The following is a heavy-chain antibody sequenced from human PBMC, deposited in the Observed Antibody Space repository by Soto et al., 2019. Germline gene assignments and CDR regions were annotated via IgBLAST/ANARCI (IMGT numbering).Heavy chain of an antibody. V-gene: IGHV1-69*01. CDR2: IIPIFGTA. CDR1: GGTFSSYA. J-gene: IGHJ5*02. CDR3: ARYPPMGSSSYEDP. D-gene: IGHD6-6*01. Sequence: QVQLVQSGAEVKKPGSSVKVSCKASGGTFSSYAIRWVRQAPGQGLEWMGGIIPIFGTAHYAQKFQGRVTINADESTSTDYMELSRLRSEDTPVYYCARYPPMGSSSYEDPWGQVTLFTVSS.